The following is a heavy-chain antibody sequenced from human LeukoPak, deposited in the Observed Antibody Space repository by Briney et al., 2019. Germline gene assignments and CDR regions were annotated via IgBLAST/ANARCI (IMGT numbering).Heavy chain of an antibody. Sequence: PETPCLSCTVPLGSISTYYWSCIRQPPGKGLEWVGYIYYSGSSNYNPSLKRRGSMSVDRTKNQFSLKLTSVTAADTAVYYCARDATGTSLYCYYMDVWGKGSTSTLSS. CDR3: ARDATGTSLYCYYMDV. CDR2: IYYSGSS. J-gene: IGHJ6*03. V-gene: IGHV4-59*01. CDR1: LGSISTYY. D-gene: IGHD1-7*01.